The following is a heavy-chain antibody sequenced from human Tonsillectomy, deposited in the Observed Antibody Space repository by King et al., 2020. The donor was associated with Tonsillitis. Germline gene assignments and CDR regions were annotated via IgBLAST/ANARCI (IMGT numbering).Heavy chain of an antibody. Sequence: ISWVRQMPGKGLEWMGRIDPSDSYTNYSPSFQGHVTIPADKSISTAYLQWSSLKASDTAMYYCARQEPVEFVVVVASSYYYYGMDVWCKGNTVTVSS. V-gene: IGHV5-10-1*01. CDR3: ARQEPVEFVVVVASSYYYYGMDV. D-gene: IGHD2-15*01. CDR2: IDPSDSYT. J-gene: IGHJ6*04.